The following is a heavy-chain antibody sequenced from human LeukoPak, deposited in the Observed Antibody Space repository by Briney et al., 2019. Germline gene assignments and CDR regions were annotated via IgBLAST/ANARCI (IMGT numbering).Heavy chain of an antibody. J-gene: IGHJ4*02. V-gene: IGHV6-1*01. CDR3: ARKVYDSRGFYNYFDY. Sequence: SQTLSLTCALSGDSASTNRVAWNWIRQSPSRGLEWLERTSYRSKWYNDYAVSVKSRITITPDTSKNQFSLKLSSLTAADTAVYYWARKVYDSRGFYNYFDYGGQGTRSPSPQ. CDR2: TSYRSKWYN. D-gene: IGHD3-22*01. CDR1: GDSASTNRVA.